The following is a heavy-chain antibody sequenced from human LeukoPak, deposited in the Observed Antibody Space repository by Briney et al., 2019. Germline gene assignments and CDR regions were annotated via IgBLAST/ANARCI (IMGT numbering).Heavy chain of an antibody. Sequence: SETLSLTCTVSGASFTNYYWSWVRQPPGKGLEWFGYISYSGTTNYNPSLKSRVTISVDRSKNQFSLKLSSVTAADTAVYYCARTGGSLGAFDIWGQGTMVTVSS. J-gene: IGHJ3*02. CDR1: GASFTNYY. D-gene: IGHD3-10*01. CDR3: ARTGGSLGAFDI. CDR2: ISYSGTT. V-gene: IGHV4-59*12.